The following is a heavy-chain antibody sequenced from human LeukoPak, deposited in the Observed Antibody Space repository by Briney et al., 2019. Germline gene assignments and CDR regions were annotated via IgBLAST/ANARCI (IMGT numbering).Heavy chain of an antibody. CDR2: VYTSGST. D-gene: IGHD3-9*01. CDR1: GGSISSYY. V-gene: IGHV4-4*07. Sequence: SETLSLTCTVSGGSISSYYWSWIRQPAGKGLEWIGRVYTSGSTNYNPSLKSRVTMSVDTSKNQFSLKLSSVTAADTAVYYCARSLRRYDILTGYSSDWYFDLWGRGTLVTVSS. J-gene: IGHJ2*01. CDR3: ARSLRRYDILTGYSSDWYFDL.